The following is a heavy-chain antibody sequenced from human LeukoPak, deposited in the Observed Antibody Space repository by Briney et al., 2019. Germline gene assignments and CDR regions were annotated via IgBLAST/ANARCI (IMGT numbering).Heavy chain of an antibody. J-gene: IGHJ3*02. D-gene: IGHD1-26*01. Sequence: GGSLRLSCAASGVTLSDHHMDWVRQAPGKGLEWIGRTRNKARGYTTEYAASVKGRFTISRDDSKTSVYLQMSSLKTEDTAVYFCARDGKEGDNSGFVIWGQGTVVTVSS. CDR1: GVTLSDHH. CDR3: ARDGKEGDNSGFVI. V-gene: IGHV3-72*01. CDR2: TRNKARGYTT.